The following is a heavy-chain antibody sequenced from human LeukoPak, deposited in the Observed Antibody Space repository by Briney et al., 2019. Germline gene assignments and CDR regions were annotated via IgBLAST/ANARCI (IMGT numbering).Heavy chain of an antibody. CDR1: GYTFTVYY. V-gene: IGHV1-2*02. CDR2: INPSSGDT. J-gene: IGHJ4*02. Sequence: ASVTVSCKASGYTFTVYYMHWVRQAPGQGLEWMGWINPSSGDTNYAQNFQGRVTMTRDTSISTVYMELSRLRSDDTAVYYCAILKGLFDYWGQGTLVPVSS. CDR3: AILKGLFDY.